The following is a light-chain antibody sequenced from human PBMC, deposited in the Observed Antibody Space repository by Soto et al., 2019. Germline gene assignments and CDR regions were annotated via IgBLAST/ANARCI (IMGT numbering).Light chain of an antibody. CDR2: AAS. V-gene: IGKV1-27*01. CDR1: QDINKN. Sequence: DIQMTQSPSSLSASVGDRVSITCRASQDINKNLAWYQQKPGKVPKLLIYAASTLQSGVPSRFSGSGSGTDFTLTITSLQPEDVATYYCQKYNSAPPITFGPGTKVDI. J-gene: IGKJ3*01. CDR3: QKYNSAPPIT.